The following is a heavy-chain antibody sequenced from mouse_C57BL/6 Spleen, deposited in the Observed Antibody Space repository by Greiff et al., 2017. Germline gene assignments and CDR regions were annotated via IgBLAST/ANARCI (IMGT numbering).Heavy chain of an antibody. CDR1: GFSLTSYG. Sequence: QVQLQQSGPGLVQPSQSLSITCTVSGFSLTSYGVHWVRQSPGKGLEWLGVIWRGGSTDYNAAFISRLSISKDNSKSQVFFKMNSLQADDTAIYYCARNYYYGSRYYFDYGGQGTTLTVSS. D-gene: IGHD1-1*01. V-gene: IGHV2-2*01. CDR3: ARNYYYGSRYYFDY. CDR2: IWRGGST. J-gene: IGHJ2*01.